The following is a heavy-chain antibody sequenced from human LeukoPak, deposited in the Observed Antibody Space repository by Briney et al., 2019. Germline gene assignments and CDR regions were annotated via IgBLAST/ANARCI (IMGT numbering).Heavy chain of an antibody. CDR1: GGSISSYY. CDR3: ARDHRDYYDSSGYSYYGMDV. J-gene: IGHJ6*02. CDR2: IYYSGST. V-gene: IGHV4-59*01. D-gene: IGHD3-22*01. Sequence: SETLSLTCTVSGGSISSYYWSWIRQPPGKGLEWIGYIYYSGSTNYNPSLKSRVTISVDTSKNQFSLKLSSVTAADTAVYYCARDHRDYYDSSGYSYYGMDVWGQGTTVTVSS.